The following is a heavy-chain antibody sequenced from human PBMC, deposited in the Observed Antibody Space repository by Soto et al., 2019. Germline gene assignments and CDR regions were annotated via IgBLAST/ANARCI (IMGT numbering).Heavy chain of an antibody. D-gene: IGHD6-6*01. V-gene: IGHV1-8*01. CDR3: ARGSIAARLYYYMDV. CDR2: MNPNSGNT. Sequence: ASVKVSCKASGYTFTSYDINWVRQATGQGLEWMGWMNPNSGNTGYAQKFQGRVTMTRNTSISTAYMGLSSLRSEDTAVYYCARGSIAARLYYYMDVWGKRTTVTVSS. J-gene: IGHJ6*03. CDR1: GYTFTSYD.